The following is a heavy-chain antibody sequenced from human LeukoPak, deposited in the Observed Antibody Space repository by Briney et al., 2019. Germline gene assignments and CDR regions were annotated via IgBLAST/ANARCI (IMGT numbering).Heavy chain of an antibody. V-gene: IGHV3-30*01. CDR2: ISYEGSNK. Sequence: GGSLRVSCAASGFTFSAYAMHWVRQAPGKGLEWVAVISYEGSNKYYADSVKGRFTISGDKSKDTLYLQMNSLRPEDTAVYYCARGPGPIAGAKNPFDIWGQGTMVTVSS. CDR3: ARGPGPIAGAKNPFDI. CDR1: GFTFSAYA. D-gene: IGHD1-26*01. J-gene: IGHJ3*02.